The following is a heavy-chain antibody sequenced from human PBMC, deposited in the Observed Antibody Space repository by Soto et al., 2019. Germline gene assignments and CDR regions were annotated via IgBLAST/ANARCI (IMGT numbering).Heavy chain of an antibody. CDR3: ARHPGYYDILTGYTTYYFDY. CDR2: IYYRGNT. J-gene: IGHJ4*02. V-gene: IGHV4-59*08. CDR1: GGSIGTYY. D-gene: IGHD3-9*01. Sequence: SETLSLTCTVSGGSIGTYYWSWIRQPPGKGLEWIGYIYYRGNTNYNPSLKSRVTISLDTPKNQFSLKLSSLTAADTAVYYCARHPGYYDILTGYTTYYFDYWGQGILVT.